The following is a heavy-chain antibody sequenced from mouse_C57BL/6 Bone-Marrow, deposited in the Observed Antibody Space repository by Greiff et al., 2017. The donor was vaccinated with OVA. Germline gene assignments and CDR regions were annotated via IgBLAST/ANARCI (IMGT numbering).Heavy chain of an antibody. Sequence: QVQLQQPGAELVKPGASVKMSCKASGYTFTSYWITWVKQRPGQGLEWIGDIYPGSGSTNYNEKFKSKATLTVDTSSSTAYMQLSSLTSEDSAVYYCARRPLFITTVDYAMDYWGQGTSVTVSS. CDR2: IYPGSGST. D-gene: IGHD1-1*01. CDR1: GYTFTSYW. J-gene: IGHJ4*01. CDR3: ARRPLFITTVDYAMDY. V-gene: IGHV1-55*01.